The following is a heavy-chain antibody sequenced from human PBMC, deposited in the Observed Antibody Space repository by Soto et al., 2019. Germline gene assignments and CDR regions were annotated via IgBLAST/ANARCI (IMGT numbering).Heavy chain of an antibody. CDR2: INAGNGNT. J-gene: IGHJ4*02. V-gene: IGHV1-3*01. CDR1: GYTFTTYD. CDR3: ARSIVVVTAADY. D-gene: IGHD2-21*02. Sequence: ASVKVSCKASGYTFTTYDINWVRQATGQGLEWMGWINAGNGNTKYSQKFQGRVTITRDTSASTAYMELSSLRSEDTAVYYCARSIVVVTAADYWGQGTLVTVSS.